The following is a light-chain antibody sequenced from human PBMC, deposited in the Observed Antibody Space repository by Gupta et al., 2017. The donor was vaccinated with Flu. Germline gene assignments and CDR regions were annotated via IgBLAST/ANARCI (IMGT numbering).Light chain of an antibody. J-gene: IGLJ2*01. V-gene: IGLV2-14*01. Sequence: QSALTQPASVSGSPGQSITISCPGPSSDLGGSNYVSWYQQYPGKAPKLMIYEVSNRPSGVSNRFSVSKSGNTASLTISGLQAEDEADYYCSSYTSSSTLSVFGGGTKLTVL. CDR3: SSYTSSSTLSV. CDR2: EVS. CDR1: SSDLGGSNY.